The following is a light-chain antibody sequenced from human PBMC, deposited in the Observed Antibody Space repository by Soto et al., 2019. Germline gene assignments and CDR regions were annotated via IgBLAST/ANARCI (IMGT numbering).Light chain of an antibody. CDR3: QQYDIYPET. V-gene: IGKV1-5*03. CDR1: QSISSW. CDR2: KAS. Sequence: DIQMTQSPSTLSASVGDRVTITCRASQSISSWLAWYQQKPGKAPKLLMYKASSLESGVPSRFSGSGSGTEFTLTISSLQPDDFAAYYCQQYDIYPETFGQGTKVEIK. J-gene: IGKJ1*01.